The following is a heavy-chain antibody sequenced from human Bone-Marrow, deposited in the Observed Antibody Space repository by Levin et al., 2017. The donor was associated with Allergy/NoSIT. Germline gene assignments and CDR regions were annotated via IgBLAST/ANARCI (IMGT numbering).Heavy chain of an antibody. D-gene: IGHD5-12*01. J-gene: IGHJ4*02. CDR2: ITTHNNVA. Sequence: GGSLRLSCKTSGYIFDRYALNWVRQAPGQGPEWMAWITTHNNVAYYGQNFQGRVTMTSDTSTSTAYMELRLLRPDDTAVYYCARVWGGYVLDYWGQGTLGTVSS. CDR3: ARVWGGYVLDY. CDR1: GYIFDRYA. V-gene: IGHV1-18*01.